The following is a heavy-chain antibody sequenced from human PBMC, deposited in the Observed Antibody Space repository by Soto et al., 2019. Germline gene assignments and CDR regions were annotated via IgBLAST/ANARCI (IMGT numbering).Heavy chain of an antibody. CDR2: VWHSGST. Sequence: PSETLSLTCTVSGGSISGYYWSWIRQPPGKGLEWIGYVWHSGSTNYNPSLKSRITISIDMPKNQFSLNLSSVTAADTAVYYCARHTAMVLFDYWGRGTLVTVSS. CDR1: GGSISGYY. D-gene: IGHD5-18*01. V-gene: IGHV4-59*08. CDR3: ARHTAMVLFDY. J-gene: IGHJ4*02.